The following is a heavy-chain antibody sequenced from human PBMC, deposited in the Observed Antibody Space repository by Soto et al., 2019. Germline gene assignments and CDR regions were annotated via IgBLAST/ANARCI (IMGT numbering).Heavy chain of an antibody. CDR3: AADSSRTPNIIFDY. J-gene: IGHJ4*02. CDR2: IVVGSGNT. CDR1: GFTFTSSA. Sequence: SVKVSCKASGFTFTSSAVQWVRQARGQRLEWIGWIVVGSGNTNYAQKFQERVTITRDMSTSTAYMELSSLRSEDTAVYYCAADSSRTPNIIFDYWGQGSLVTVSS. V-gene: IGHV1-58*01. D-gene: IGHD6-6*01.